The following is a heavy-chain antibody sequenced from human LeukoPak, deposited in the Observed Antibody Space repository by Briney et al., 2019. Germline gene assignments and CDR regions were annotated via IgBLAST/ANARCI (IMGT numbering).Heavy chain of an antibody. CDR2: IPYDGTNK. V-gene: IGHV3-30-3*01. D-gene: IGHD4-11*01. J-gene: IGHJ4*02. CDR3: ATLMARNYDFDY. CDR1: GFTFSSYA. Sequence: PGGSLRLSCAASGFTFSSYAMHWVRQAPGKGLEWVALIPYDGTNKYYADSVKGRFTISRDNSKNTLYLQMNSLRAEDTAVYYCATLMARNYDFDYWGQGTLVTVSS.